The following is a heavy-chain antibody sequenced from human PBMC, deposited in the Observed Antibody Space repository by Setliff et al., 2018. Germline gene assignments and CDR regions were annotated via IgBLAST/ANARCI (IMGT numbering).Heavy chain of an antibody. Sequence: ASVKVSCKASGYTFTNYGISWVRQAPGQGLEWMGWISAGNGNTKYSQKFQGRVTITRDTSASTAYMELSSLRSEDTAVYYCARISRLAIYYFDYWGQGTLVTVSS. D-gene: IGHD3-9*01. J-gene: IGHJ4*02. CDR1: GYTFTNYG. CDR2: ISAGNGNT. CDR3: ARISRLAIYYFDY. V-gene: IGHV1-18*01.